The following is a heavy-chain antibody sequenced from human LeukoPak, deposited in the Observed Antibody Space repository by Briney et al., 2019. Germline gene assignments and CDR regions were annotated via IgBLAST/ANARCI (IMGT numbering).Heavy chain of an antibody. CDR2: IKQDGSEK. Sequence: GGSLRLSCAASGFTFSSYWMSWVRQAPGKGLEWVANIKQDGSEKYYVDSVKGRFTISRDNAKNSLYLQMNSLRAEDTAVYYCARERDRYYYDSSDSFWFDPWGQGTLVTVSS. D-gene: IGHD3-22*01. CDR1: GFTFSSYW. V-gene: IGHV3-7*01. CDR3: ARERDRYYYDSSDSFWFDP. J-gene: IGHJ5*02.